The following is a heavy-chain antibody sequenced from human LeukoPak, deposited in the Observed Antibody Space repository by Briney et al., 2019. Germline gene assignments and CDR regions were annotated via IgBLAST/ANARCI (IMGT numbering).Heavy chain of an antibody. J-gene: IGHJ4*02. CDR2: ISSSSSYI. CDR3: ARWKYQLLQRGRSIFAY. D-gene: IGHD2-2*01. CDR1: GLTFSSYR. V-gene: IGHV3-21*01. Sequence: GGSLRLSCAASGLTFSSYRMNWVRHAPGKGLEWVSSISSSSSYIYYADSVKARFHISRHNAKNSLSLQMNSLRAEDPAVYYCARWKYQLLQRGRSIFAYWGQGTLVTVSS.